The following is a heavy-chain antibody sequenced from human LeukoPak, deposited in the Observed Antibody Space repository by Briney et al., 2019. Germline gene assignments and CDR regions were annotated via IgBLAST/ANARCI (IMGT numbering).Heavy chain of an antibody. J-gene: IGHJ4*02. CDR1: GGTFSSYA. CDR2: IIPILGIA. D-gene: IGHD3-22*01. V-gene: IGHV1-69*04. Sequence: GASVKVSCKASGGTFSSYAISWVRQAPGQGLEWMGRIIPILGIANYAQKFQGRVTITADKSTSTAYMELSSLRSEDTAVYYCARDVSGLYYYDSSGYYYPDHWGQGTLVTVSS. CDR3: ARDVSGLYYYDSSGYYYPDH.